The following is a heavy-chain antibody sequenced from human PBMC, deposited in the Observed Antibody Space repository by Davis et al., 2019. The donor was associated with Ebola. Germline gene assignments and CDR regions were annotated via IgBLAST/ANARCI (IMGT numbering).Heavy chain of an antibody. CDR2: IITILGIA. V-gene: IGHV1-69*04. CDR3: ARGGITIFGVFDY. Sequence: SVKVSCKASGGTFSSYAISWVRQAPGQGLEWMVRIITILGIANYAQKFQGRVTITADKSTSTAYMELSSLRSEDTAVYYCARGGITIFGVFDYWGQGTLVTVSS. CDR1: GGTFSSYA. D-gene: IGHD3-3*01. J-gene: IGHJ4*02.